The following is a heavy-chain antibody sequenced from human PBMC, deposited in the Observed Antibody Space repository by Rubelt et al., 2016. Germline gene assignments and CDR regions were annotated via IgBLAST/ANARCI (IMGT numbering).Heavy chain of an antibody. J-gene: IGHJ5*02. CDR2: IYWDDDK. CDR1: GFSLTTSGVG. CDR3: AHRLACSGNWDVGWFGP. D-gene: IGHD1-1*01. V-gene: IGHV2-5*02. Sequence: QITLKESGPARVKPTQTLMLTCNFSGFSLTTSGVGVGWIRQPPGKALELLALIYWDDDKRYSPSLKNRLTIPKDTSKNLVVLKMTNMEPVDTAMNYWAHRLACSGNWDVGWFGPWGQGVLVTVSS.